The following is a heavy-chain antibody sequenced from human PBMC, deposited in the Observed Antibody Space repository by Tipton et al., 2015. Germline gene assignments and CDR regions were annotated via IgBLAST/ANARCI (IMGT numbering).Heavy chain of an antibody. J-gene: IGHJ4*02. D-gene: IGHD6-19*01. CDR2: VGGRGDNT. V-gene: IGHV3-23*01. CDR3: AKDHEWLPAMAPEETGLSH. Sequence: SLRLSCAASGFTFSSYAMSWVRQAPGKGLEWVSAVGGRGDNTYYADSVKGRFTISRDNSQNTLHLQMNRLTVEDTAVYYCAKDHEWLPAMAPEETGLSHWGKGTLVTVSS. CDR1: GFTFSSYA.